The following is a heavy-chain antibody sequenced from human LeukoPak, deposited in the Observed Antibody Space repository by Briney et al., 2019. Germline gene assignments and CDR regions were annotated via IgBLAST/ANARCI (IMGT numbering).Heavy chain of an antibody. Sequence: PGGSLRLSCAASGFTFSSYGIHWVRQAPGKGLEWVAFIRYDGGNKYYADSVKGRFIMSRDNSKNTLYLQMNSLRAEDTAVYYCAKENDHFGSGSDYWGQGTLVTVSS. V-gene: IGHV3-30*02. CDR2: IRYDGGNK. D-gene: IGHD3-10*01. CDR1: GFTFSSYG. J-gene: IGHJ4*02. CDR3: AKENDHFGSGSDY.